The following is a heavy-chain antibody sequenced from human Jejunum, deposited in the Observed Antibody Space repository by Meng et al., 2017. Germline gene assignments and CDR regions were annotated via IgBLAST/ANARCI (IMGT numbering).Heavy chain of an antibody. CDR3: ARAIRERYFDS. J-gene: IGHJ4*02. Sequence: QVALPESGPGLVKPSGTLSLTCTVSGVSTTAPFYWTWIRQAPGKGLEWIGEVWPSGATYYNPSLSSRITISIDTSNNQFSLEVAFLTAADTAVYYCARAIRERYFDSWGQGTLVTVSS. CDR1: GVSTTAPFY. D-gene: IGHD1-14*01. V-gene: IGHV4-4*02. CDR2: VWPSGAT.